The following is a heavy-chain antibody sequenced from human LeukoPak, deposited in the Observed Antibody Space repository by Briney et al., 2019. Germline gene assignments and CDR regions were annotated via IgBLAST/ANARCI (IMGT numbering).Heavy chain of an antibody. Sequence: ASLKVSCKAAGYTFTGYYMHWVRQAPGQGLEWMGWINPNSGGTNYAQKFQGRVTMTRDTSISTAYMELGRLTSDDTAVYYCARDPPIGGADVFDIWSQGTMVTVSS. CDR2: INPNSGGT. CDR1: GYTFTGYY. CDR3: ARDPPIGGADVFDI. D-gene: IGHD3-10*01. V-gene: IGHV1-2*02. J-gene: IGHJ3*02.